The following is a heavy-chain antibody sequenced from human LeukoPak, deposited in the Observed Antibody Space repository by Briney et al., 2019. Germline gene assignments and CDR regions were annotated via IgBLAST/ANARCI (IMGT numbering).Heavy chain of an antibody. D-gene: IGHD4-23*01. CDR3: TRDEGATVATYRFDF. V-gene: IGHV3-7*01. J-gene: IGHJ4*02. CDR2: IKYDGTYI. CDR1: GFDFSRYY. Sequence: GGSVRLSCKASGFDFSRYYMSWVRQPPGKGLEWLANIKYDGTYINYKDSVKGRLTLSRDNAKNSVYLQMNSLRTEDTAVYYCTRDEGATVATYRFDFWGRGTLVTDSS.